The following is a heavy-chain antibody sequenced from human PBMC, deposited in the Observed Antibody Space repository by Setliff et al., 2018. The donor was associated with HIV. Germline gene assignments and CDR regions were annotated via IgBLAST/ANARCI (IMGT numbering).Heavy chain of an antibody. J-gene: IGHJ6*03. CDR2: MNPDSGNT. V-gene: IGHV1-8*02. D-gene: IGHD3-22*01. Sequence: ASVKVSCKASGYTFSSYDINWVRQATGQGLEWMGWMNPDSGNTGYAQKFQGRVTMTRDTSISTAYMELNNLKFEDTAVYYCARARRDSYDRGRRNHYYIDVWGKGTTVTVSS. CDR1: GYTFSSYD. CDR3: ARARRDSYDRGRRNHYYIDV.